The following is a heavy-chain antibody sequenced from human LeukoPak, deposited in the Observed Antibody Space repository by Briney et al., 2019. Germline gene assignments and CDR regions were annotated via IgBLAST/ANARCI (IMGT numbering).Heavy chain of an antibody. Sequence: GGSLRLSCAASGFTFSSYSMNWFRQAPGKGLEWVSYISSSSSTIYYADSVKGRFTISRDNAKNSLYLQMNSLRAEDTAVYYCARDALGYATYWGQGTLVTVSS. CDR3: ARDALGYATY. D-gene: IGHD2-15*01. J-gene: IGHJ4*02. CDR2: ISSSSSTI. V-gene: IGHV3-48*01. CDR1: GFTFSSYS.